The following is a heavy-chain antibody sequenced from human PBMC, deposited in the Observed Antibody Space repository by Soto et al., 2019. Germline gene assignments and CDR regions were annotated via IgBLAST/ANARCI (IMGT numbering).Heavy chain of an antibody. D-gene: IGHD6-19*01. J-gene: IGHJ4*02. CDR1: GDTFSSNY. CDR3: ARGRGSSGWYYFDY. CDR2: INPSGDTT. Sequence: QVQLVQSGAEVKKPGASVKLSCKASGDTFSSNYMHWVRQAPGQGLECVGIINPSGDTTSYARQFQGRVTLTRDSSTNTLYMELSSLRSGDTALYYCARGRGSSGWYYFDYWGQGTLVTVSS. V-gene: IGHV1-46*01.